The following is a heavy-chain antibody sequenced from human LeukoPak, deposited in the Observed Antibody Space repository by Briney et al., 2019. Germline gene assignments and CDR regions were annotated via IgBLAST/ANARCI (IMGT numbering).Heavy chain of an antibody. CDR2: INHSGST. CDR1: GGSFSGYY. CDR3: ARGGGSYPD. Sequence: SETLSLTCAVYGGSFSGYYWSWIRQPPEKGLEWIGEINHSGSTNYNPSLKSRVTISIDTSKNEFSLKLSSVTAADTAVYYCARGGGSYPDWGQGTLVTVSS. D-gene: IGHD1-26*01. J-gene: IGHJ4*02. V-gene: IGHV4-34*01.